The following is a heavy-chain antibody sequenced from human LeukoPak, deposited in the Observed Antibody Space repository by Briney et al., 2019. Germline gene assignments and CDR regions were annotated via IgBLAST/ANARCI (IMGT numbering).Heavy chain of an antibody. D-gene: IGHD3-10*01. CDR3: ARDGGFRAFDI. J-gene: IGHJ3*02. V-gene: IGHV4-4*07. CDR2: IYTSGST. Sequence: SETLSLTCTVSGGSISSYYWSWIRQPAGKGLEWIGRIYTSGSTNNNPSLKSRVIMSVDTSKNQFSVKLSSVTAADTAVYYCARDGGFRAFDIWGQGTMVTVSS. CDR1: GGSISSYY.